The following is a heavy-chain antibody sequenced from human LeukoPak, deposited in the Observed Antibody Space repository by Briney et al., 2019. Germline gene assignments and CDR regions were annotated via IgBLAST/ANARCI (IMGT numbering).Heavy chain of an antibody. Sequence: GRSLRLSCAASGFTFSIDGMHRVRQARSKGREGVAVRWYDGSNKYYADSVKCRCTISRDNSKNTLYLQMNSLRAADTAVYYCARAYYYASGRVFDYWGQGTLVTVSS. CDR3: ARAYYYASGRVFDY. D-gene: IGHD3-10*01. V-gene: IGHV3-33*01. CDR2: RWYDGSNK. J-gene: IGHJ4*02. CDR1: GFTFSIDG.